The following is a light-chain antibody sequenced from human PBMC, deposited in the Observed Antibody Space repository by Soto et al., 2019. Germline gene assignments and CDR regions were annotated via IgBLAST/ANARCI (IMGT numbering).Light chain of an antibody. CDR2: DAS. Sequence: EIVMTQSPATLSVSPGESASLSCRASQSVGSNLAWYQQKPGQAPRLLIFDASTRAIDIPVRFSGSGSGTEFMLTISSLQSEDFGVNYCQQHDNRPPWTFGQGTKVEIK. J-gene: IGKJ1*01. CDR3: QQHDNRPPWT. V-gene: IGKV3-15*01. CDR1: QSVGSN.